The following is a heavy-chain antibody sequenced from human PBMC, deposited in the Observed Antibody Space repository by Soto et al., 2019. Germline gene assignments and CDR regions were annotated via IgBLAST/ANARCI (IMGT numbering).Heavy chain of an antibody. CDR3: APWSYLHY. D-gene: IGHD3-10*01. V-gene: IGHV3-23*01. CDR1: GFSFGSYA. CDR2: ISGSDGKT. Sequence: GGSLRLSCAASGFSFGSYALSWVRQAPGKGLEWVSTISGSDGKTFYADPVKGRFSISRDTSQSTLYLQMNSLRADDTAMYYCAPWSYLHYWCQGPRVTVSS. J-gene: IGHJ1*01.